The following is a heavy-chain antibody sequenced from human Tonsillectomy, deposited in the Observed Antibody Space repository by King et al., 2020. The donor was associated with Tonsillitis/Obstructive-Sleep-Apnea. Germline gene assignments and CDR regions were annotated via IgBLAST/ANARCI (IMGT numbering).Heavy chain of an antibody. V-gene: IGHV3-30*04. CDR1: GFNFSTFD. Sequence: VQLVQSGGVVVQPGRSLRLSCAASGFNFSTFDIHWVRQAPGKGLDWVAVISFDGSNKYYTDSVKGRFTISRDNSKNTLYLRMNRLRSEDTAVYYCARAFDPDTSDALSAFDYWGQGTLVSVSS. CDR3: ARAFDPDTSDALSAFDY. J-gene: IGHJ4*02. CDR2: ISFDGSNK. D-gene: IGHD6-19*01.